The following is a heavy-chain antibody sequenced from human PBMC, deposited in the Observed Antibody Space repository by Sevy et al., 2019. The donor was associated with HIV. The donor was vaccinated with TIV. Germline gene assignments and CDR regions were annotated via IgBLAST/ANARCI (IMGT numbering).Heavy chain of an antibody. J-gene: IGHJ6*02. CDR1: GYTFSSYG. D-gene: IGHD6-19*01. Sequence: ASVNVSCKASGYTFSSYGITWVRQAPGQGLEWMGWISTYNGDTNYAQKFQGRVTMTTDTSTSTAYMDLRSLRFDDTAVYYCARLDLSGSGWYGNGMDVWGQGTTVTVSS. CDR3: ARLDLSGSGWYGNGMDV. V-gene: IGHV1-18*01. CDR2: ISTYNGDT.